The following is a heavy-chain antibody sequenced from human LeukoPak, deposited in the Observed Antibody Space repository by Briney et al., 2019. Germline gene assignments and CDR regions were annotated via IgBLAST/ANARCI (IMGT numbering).Heavy chain of an antibody. D-gene: IGHD1-26*01. CDR2: ISGSGDNT. Sequence: GGSLRLSCAASGFTFSGFAMSWVRRTPGKGLEWVSGISGSGDNTLYADSVKGRFTISRDNSKNTLYLEMNSLRAEDTAIYYCAKMTGYPLPKYYMDVWGQGTTVTVSS. CDR1: GFTFSGFA. V-gene: IGHV3-23*01. CDR3: AKMTGYPLPKYYMDV. J-gene: IGHJ6*01.